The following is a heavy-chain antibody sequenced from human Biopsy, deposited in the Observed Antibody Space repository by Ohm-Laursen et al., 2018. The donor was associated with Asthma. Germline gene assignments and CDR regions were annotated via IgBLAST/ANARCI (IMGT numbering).Heavy chain of an antibody. V-gene: IGHV1-24*01. Sequence: VASVKVSCKFSGYILTDLSMHWVRQAPGQGLEWMGGHDHEEGGTVNTRRFQGRVTMTEDTSTDTAYMELSSLSSDDTAVYYCASDFPKDYVRYNFQFWGQGTLVTVSS. D-gene: IGHD4-17*01. CDR2: HDHEEGGT. J-gene: IGHJ4*02. CDR1: GYILTDLS. CDR3: ASDFPKDYVRYNFQF.